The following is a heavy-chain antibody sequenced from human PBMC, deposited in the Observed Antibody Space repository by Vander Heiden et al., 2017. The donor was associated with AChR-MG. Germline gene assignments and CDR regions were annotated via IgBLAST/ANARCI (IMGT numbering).Heavy chain of an antibody. CDR2: MSHDGTNK. V-gene: IGHV3-30*18. Sequence: QVQLVASGGGGVQPGRSLSLPSPGTGTDFRSYGMHWVPQAPGKGLEWVAVMSHDGTNKYYVDSVKGRFTISRDNSKNTLYLQMNSLRADDSALYYCVKSGDSFCSGGTCYSSPIDYWGQGTLVTVSS. D-gene: IGHD2-15*01. J-gene: IGHJ4*02. CDR1: GTDFRSYG. CDR3: VKSGDSFCSGGTCYSSPIDY.